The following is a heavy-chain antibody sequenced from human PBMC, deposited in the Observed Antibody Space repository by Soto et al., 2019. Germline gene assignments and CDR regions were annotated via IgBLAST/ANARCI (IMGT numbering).Heavy chain of an antibody. Sequence: LCGGSISSGGYYWSWIRQHPGKGLEWIGYIYYSGSTYYNPSLKSRVTISVDTSKNQFSLKLSSVTAADTAVYYCARATSYGKGPFDYWGQGTLVTVSS. V-gene: IGHV4-31*02. D-gene: IGHD4-17*01. CDR3: ARATSYGKGPFDY. CDR1: GGSISSGGYY. CDR2: IYYSGST. J-gene: IGHJ4*02.